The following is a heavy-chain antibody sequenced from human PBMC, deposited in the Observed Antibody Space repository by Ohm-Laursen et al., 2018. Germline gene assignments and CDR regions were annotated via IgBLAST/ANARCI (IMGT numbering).Heavy chain of an antibody. D-gene: IGHD2-21*01. V-gene: IGHV1-8*01. Sequence: ASVKVSCNASGYTFTSYDINWVRQATGQGLEWMGWMNPNSGNTGYAQKFQGRVTMTRNTSISTAYMELSSLRSEDTAVYYCARLRHSAALNWFDPWGQGTLVTVSS. CDR1: GYTFTSYD. CDR2: MNPNSGNT. J-gene: IGHJ5*02. CDR3: ARLRHSAALNWFDP.